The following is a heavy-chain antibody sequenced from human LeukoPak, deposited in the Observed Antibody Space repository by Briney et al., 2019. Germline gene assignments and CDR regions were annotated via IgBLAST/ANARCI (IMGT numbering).Heavy chain of an antibody. CDR3: AKDYLYCTNGVCLLYYFDY. D-gene: IGHD2-8*01. CDR1: GFTFSSYS. V-gene: IGHV3-23*01. CDR2: ISGSGGST. J-gene: IGHJ4*02. Sequence: GGSLRLSCAASGFTFSSYSMNWVRQAPGKGLEWVSAISGSGGSTYYADSVKGRFTISRDNSKNTLYLQMNSLRAEDTAVYYCAKDYLYCTNGVCLLYYFDYWGQGTLVTVSS.